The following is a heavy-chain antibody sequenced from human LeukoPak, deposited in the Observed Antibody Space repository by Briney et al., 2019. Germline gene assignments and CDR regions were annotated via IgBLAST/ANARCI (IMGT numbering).Heavy chain of an antibody. Sequence: ASVKVSCKASGYTFTGYYMHWVRQAPGQGLEWMGWINPNSGGTNYAQKFQGRVTMTRDTSISTAYVELSRLRSDDTAVYYCGITMVRGVLFGMDVWGQGTTVTVSS. V-gene: IGHV1-2*02. D-gene: IGHD3-10*01. CDR2: INPNSGGT. CDR3: GITMVRGVLFGMDV. J-gene: IGHJ6*02. CDR1: GYTFTGYY.